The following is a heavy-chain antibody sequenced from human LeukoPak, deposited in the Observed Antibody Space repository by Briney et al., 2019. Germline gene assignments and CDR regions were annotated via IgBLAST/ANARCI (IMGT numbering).Heavy chain of an antibody. CDR3: AKSPYYYGSGSYDFY. Sequence: GGSLRLSCAASGFTFNSYGIHWVRQAPGKGLEWVAFISNDGSIENYADSVKGRFTISRDNSKNTLYLQMNSLRAKDTAVYYCAKSPYYYGSGSYDFYWGQGTLVTVSS. CDR1: GFTFNSYG. D-gene: IGHD3-10*01. J-gene: IGHJ4*02. CDR2: ISNDGSIE. V-gene: IGHV3-30*18.